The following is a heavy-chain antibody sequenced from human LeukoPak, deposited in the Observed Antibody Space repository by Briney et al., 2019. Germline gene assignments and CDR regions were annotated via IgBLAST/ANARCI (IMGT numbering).Heavy chain of an antibody. J-gene: IGHJ5*02. CDR1: GDTFSSYA. D-gene: IGHD3-10*01. CDR2: IIPILGIA. V-gene: IGHV1-69*04. CDR3: ARDRWFGELLPNWFDP. Sequence: GASVKVSCKASGDTFSSYAISWVRQAPGQGLGWMGRIIPILGIANYAQKFQGRVTITADKSTSTAYMELSSLGSEDTAVYYCARDRWFGELLPNWFDPWGQGTLVTVSS.